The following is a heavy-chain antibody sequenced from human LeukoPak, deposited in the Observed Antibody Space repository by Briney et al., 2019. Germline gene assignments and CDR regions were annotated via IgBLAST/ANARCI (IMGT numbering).Heavy chain of an antibody. CDR1: GGSFSGYY. CDR2: INHSGST. Sequence: SETLSLTCAVYGGSFSGYYWSWIRQPPGKGLEWIGEINHSGSTNYNPSLKSRVTISVDTSKNQFSLKLSSVTAADTAVYYCARYYYYYYYMDVWGKGTTVTISS. CDR3: ARYYYYYYYMDV. V-gene: IGHV4-34*01. J-gene: IGHJ6*03.